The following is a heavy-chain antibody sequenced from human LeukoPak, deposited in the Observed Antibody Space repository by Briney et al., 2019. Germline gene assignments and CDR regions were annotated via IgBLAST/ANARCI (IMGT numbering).Heavy chain of an antibody. CDR2: INHSGST. CDR1: GGSFSGYY. Sequence: SETLSLTCAVYGGSFSGYYWSWIRQPPAKGLEWIGEINHSGSTNYNPSLKSRVTISVDTSKNQFSLKVRSVTAADTAVYDCARATAYCGGDCYVSWAYYFDYWGQGTLVTVSS. J-gene: IGHJ4*02. CDR3: ARATAYCGGDCYVSWAYYFDY. D-gene: IGHD2-21*02. V-gene: IGHV4-34*01.